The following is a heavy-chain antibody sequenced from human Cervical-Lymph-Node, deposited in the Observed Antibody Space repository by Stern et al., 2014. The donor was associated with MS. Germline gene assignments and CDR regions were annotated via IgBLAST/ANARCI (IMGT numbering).Heavy chain of an antibody. V-gene: IGHV4-30-4*01. CDR1: GGSISSCDHY. CDR3: ARDPPVTTFLRAWYLDL. CDR2: IYDSGTT. Sequence: QLQLQESGPGLVKPSQTLSLTCTVSGGSISSCDHYWSWIRQPPGKGLEGVGYIYDSGTTYYTPSLKSRVTISVDTSKNQFSLKLSSVTAADTAVYYCARDPPVTTFLRAWYLDLWGRGTLVTVSS. J-gene: IGHJ2*01. D-gene: IGHD4-17*01.